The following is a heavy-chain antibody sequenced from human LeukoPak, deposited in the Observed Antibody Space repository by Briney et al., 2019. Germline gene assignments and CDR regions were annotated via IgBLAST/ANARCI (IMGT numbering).Heavy chain of an antibody. CDR2: INHSGST. V-gene: IGHV4-30-2*01. Sequence: SQTLSLTCTVSGGSISSGGYYWSWIRQPPGKGLEWIGEINHSGSTNYNPSLKSRVTISVDTSKNQFSLKLSSVTAADTAVYYCARIDYDFWSGHDYWGQGTLVTVSS. CDR1: GGSISSGGYY. D-gene: IGHD3-3*01. J-gene: IGHJ4*02. CDR3: ARIDYDFWSGHDY.